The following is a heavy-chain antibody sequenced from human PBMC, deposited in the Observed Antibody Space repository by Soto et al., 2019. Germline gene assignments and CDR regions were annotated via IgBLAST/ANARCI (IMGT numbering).Heavy chain of an antibody. Sequence: SETLSLTCAVYGGSFSGYYWSWVRQPPGKGLEWIGEINHSGSANYNPSLKSRVTISLDTSNNQFSLKLSSVTAADTALYYCARGITYAQVWPRGNWFDPWGQGTLVTVSS. CDR2: INHSGSA. D-gene: IGHD2-8*01. CDR3: ARGITYAQVWPRGNWFDP. J-gene: IGHJ5*02. V-gene: IGHV4-34*01. CDR1: GGSFSGYY.